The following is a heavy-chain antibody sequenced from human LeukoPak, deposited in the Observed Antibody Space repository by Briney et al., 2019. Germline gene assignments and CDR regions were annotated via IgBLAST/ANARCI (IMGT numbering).Heavy chain of an antibody. CDR3: ASQLGGTTFH. V-gene: IGHV4-59*01. D-gene: IGHD1/OR15-1a*01. CDR2: VYYNGIT. Sequence: SETLSLTCTVSGVSINTYSWSWIWHPPGKGLEWIGYVYYNGITNYNPSLKSRVSISLDTSKNQFSLRLNSVTAAETAVYYCASQLGGTTFHWGQGTLVTVSS. CDR1: GVSINTYS. J-gene: IGHJ4*02.